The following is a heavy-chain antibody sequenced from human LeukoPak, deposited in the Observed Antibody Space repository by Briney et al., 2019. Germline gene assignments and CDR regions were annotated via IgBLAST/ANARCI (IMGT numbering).Heavy chain of an antibody. CDR3: ARDEDGPGALIEY. D-gene: IGHD5-24*01. CDR1: GFTFSSYG. CDR2: IWYDGSNK. J-gene: IGHJ4*02. V-gene: IGHV3-33*01. Sequence: GGSLRLSCAASGFTFSSYGMHWVRQAPGKGLEWVAVIWYDGSNKYYADSVKGRFTISRDNAKNTLSLQMNSLRDEDTAVYYCARDEDGPGALIEYWGQGALVTVSS.